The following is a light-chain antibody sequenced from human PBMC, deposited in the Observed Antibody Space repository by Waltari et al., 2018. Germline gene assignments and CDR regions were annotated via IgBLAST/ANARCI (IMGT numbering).Light chain of an antibody. J-gene: IGLJ3*02. CDR1: SRYAGDYNP. CDR3: ASYTSSSTWV. CDR2: DVS. V-gene: IGLV2-14*03. Sequence: QSVLTQPASVSGSPGQSVTISCTASSRYAGDYNPVTFSQGPLPWYQHHAGQGPKLILFDVSKRPSGVSNRFSGSRSANTASLTISGLQAEDEALYFCASYTSSSTWVFGGGTKVTVL.